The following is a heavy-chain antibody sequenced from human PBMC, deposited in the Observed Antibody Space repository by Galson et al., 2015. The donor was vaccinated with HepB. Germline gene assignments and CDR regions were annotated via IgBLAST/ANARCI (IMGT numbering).Heavy chain of an antibody. CDR2: MWYAGNNE. CDR1: GFIFSTYG. J-gene: IGHJ4*02. V-gene: IGHV3-33*01. Sequence: SLRLSCAASGFIFSTYGMHWVRQAPGKGLEWVAVMWYAGNNEYYADSVKGRFTISRDNSKNTLYLQMNNLRAEDTAVYYCARDSTVTTRTIDYWGQGTLVTVS. CDR3: ARDSTVTTRTIDY. D-gene: IGHD4-17*01.